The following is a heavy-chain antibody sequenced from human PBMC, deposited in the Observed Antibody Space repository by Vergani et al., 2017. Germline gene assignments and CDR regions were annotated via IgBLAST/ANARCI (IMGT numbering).Heavy chain of an antibody. CDR1: GESFSSFY. CDR3: ARGTGYYFDY. CDR2: INHSGRT. D-gene: IGHD1-14*01. J-gene: IGHJ4*02. V-gene: IGHV4-34*02. Sequence: QVQLQQWGAGVVKPSGTLSLTCAVFGESFSSFYWSWIRQPPGKGLEWIGEINHSGRTNNNPSLKSRVTISVDTSKNQFSLKLSSVTAADTAVYYCARGTGYYFDYWGQGTLVTVSS.